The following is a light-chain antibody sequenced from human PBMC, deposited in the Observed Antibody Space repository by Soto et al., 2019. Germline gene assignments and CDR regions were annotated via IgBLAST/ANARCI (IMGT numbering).Light chain of an antibody. V-gene: IGLV4-69*01. CDR3: QTWGTGLVV. Sequence: QSVLTQLPSASASLGASVTLTCTRSSGHSRYAIAWHQQQPEKGPRYLMKVTSDGSHIKGDVIPDRFSGSSSGAERYLTISSLQAEEAADYYCQTWGTGLVVFGGGTKLTVL. CDR1: SGHSRYA. CDR2: VTSDGSH. J-gene: IGLJ2*01.